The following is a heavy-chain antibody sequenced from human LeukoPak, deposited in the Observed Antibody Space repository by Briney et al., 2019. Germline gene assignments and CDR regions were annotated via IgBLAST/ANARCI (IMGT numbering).Heavy chain of an antibody. D-gene: IGHD3-3*02. CDR2: IYYSGST. CDR3: ARSAPIFGVVIPGPYYYYYGMDV. V-gene: IGHV4-31*03. Sequence: PSETLSLTCTVSGGSISSGGYYWSWIRQHPGKGLEWIGYIYYSGSTYYNPSLKSRVTISVDTSKNQFSLKLSSVTAADTAVYYCARSAPIFGVVIPGPYYYYYGMDVWGQGTTVTVSS. J-gene: IGHJ6*02. CDR1: GGSISSGGYY.